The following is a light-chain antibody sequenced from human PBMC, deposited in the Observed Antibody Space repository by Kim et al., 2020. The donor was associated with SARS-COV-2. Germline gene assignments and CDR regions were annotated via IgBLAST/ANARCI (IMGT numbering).Light chain of an antibody. J-gene: IGLJ2*01. CDR2: QDS. V-gene: IGLV3-1*01. Sequence: ELTQPPSVSVSPGQTASITCSGDKLGDKYACWYQQKPGQSPVLVIYQDSKRPSGIPERFSGSNSGNTATLTISGTQAMDEADYYCQAWDSSTVVLGGG. CDR3: QAWDSSTVV. CDR1: KLGDKY.